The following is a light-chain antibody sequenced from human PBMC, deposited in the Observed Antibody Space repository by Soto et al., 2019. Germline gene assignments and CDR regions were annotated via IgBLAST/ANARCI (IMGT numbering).Light chain of an antibody. Sequence: SYELTQAPSVSVAPGQTARITCGGNNIAIKSVHWYQQKPGQAPVVVAYDDGDQPSGIPERFSGSDSRNTATLTITRVEAGDESEYHYQVWDSSRDHRMVFGGGTKLTVL. V-gene: IGLV3-21*02. CDR2: DDG. J-gene: IGLJ2*01. CDR3: QVWDSSRDHRMV. CDR1: NIAIKS.